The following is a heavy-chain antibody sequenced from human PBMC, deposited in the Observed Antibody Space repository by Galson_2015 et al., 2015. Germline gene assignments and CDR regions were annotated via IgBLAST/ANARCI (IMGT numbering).Heavy chain of an antibody. D-gene: IGHD6-19*01. V-gene: IGHV3-11*06. Sequence: SLRLSCAASGFTFSDYYMSWIRQAPGKGLEWVSYISSSSSYTNYADSVKGRFTISRDNAKNSLYLQMNSLRAEDTAVYYCARTGYSSGLYYFDYWGQGTLVTVFS. CDR2: ISSSSSYT. J-gene: IGHJ4*02. CDR3: ARTGYSSGLYYFDY. CDR1: GFTFSDYY.